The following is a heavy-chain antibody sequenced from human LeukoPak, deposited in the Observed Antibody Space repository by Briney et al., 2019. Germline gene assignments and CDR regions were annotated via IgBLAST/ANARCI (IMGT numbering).Heavy chain of an antibody. CDR1: GYTFTSYA. CDR2: INTNTGNP. V-gene: IGHV7-4-1*02. J-gene: IGHJ6*03. Sequence: ASVKVSCKASGYTFTSYAMNWVRQAPGQGLEWMGWINTNTGNPTYAQGFTGRFVFSLDTSVSTAYLQISSLKAEDTAVYYCAREAAAAAGSGYYYYYMDVWGKGTTVTVSS. CDR3: AREAAAAAGSGYYYYYMDV. D-gene: IGHD6-13*01.